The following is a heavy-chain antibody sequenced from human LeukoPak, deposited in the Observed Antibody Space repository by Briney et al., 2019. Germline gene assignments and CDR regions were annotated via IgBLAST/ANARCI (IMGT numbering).Heavy chain of an antibody. CDR2: INHSGST. J-gene: IGHJ4*02. CDR3: ARRAYSSSWYGSFDY. CDR1: GYSISSGYY. D-gene: IGHD6-13*01. Sequence: KTSETLSLTCTVSGYSISSGYYWGWIRQPPGKGLEWIGEINHSGSTNYNPSLKSRVTISVDTSKNQFSLKLSSVTAADTAVYYCARRAYSSSWYGSFDYWGQGTLVTVSS. V-gene: IGHV4-38-2*02.